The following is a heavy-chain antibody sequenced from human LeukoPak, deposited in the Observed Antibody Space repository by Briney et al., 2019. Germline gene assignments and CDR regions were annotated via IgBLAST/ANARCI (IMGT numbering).Heavy chain of an antibody. D-gene: IGHD1-7*01. CDR3: ARDRVTGTYSYYYYMDV. Sequence: TPSETLSLTCTVSGGSISSSSYYWGWIRQPPGKGLEWIGSIYYSGSTYYNPSLKSRVTISVDTSKNQFSLKLSSVTAADTAVYYCARDRVTGTYSYYYYMDVWGEGTTVTVSS. CDR1: GGSISSSSYY. J-gene: IGHJ6*03. CDR2: IYYSGST. V-gene: IGHV4-39*07.